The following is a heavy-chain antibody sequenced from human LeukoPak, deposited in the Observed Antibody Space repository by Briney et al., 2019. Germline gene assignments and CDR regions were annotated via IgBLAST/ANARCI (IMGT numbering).Heavy chain of an antibody. J-gene: IGHJ4*02. Sequence: GGSLRLSCATSGFIFSTYALSWVRQAPGKGLEWASSISGSGGSTYHADSVKGRFTISRDSSKNTLHLQMNSLRAEDTAIYYCARVIRAAPGKGYFDYWGQGTLVTVSS. D-gene: IGHD6-13*01. CDR1: GFIFSTYA. CDR2: ISGSGGST. V-gene: IGHV3-23*01. CDR3: ARVIRAAPGKGYFDY.